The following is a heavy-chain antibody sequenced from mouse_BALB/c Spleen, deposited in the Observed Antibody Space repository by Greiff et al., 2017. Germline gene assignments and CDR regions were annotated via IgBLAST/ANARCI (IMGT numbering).Heavy chain of an antibody. D-gene: IGHD3-3*01. J-gene: IGHJ3*01. Sequence: EVNVVESGGGLVKPGGSLKLSCAASGFAFSSYDMSWVRQTPEKRLEWVAYISSGGGSTYYPDTVKGRFTISRDNAKNTLYLQMSSLKSEDTAMYYCARGWAWFAYWGQGTLVTVSA. V-gene: IGHV5-12-1*01. CDR3: ARGWAWFAY. CDR2: ISSGGGST. CDR1: GFAFSSYD.